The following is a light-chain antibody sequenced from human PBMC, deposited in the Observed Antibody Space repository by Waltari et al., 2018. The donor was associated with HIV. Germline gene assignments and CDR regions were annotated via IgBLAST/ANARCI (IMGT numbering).Light chain of an antibody. CDR1: ESDISFYDF. Sequence: QSALTQPASVSAFPGQSITISCTGPESDISFYDFVSWYRQDPGKAPQPGMYSVNTRPSETSSRFSGLKSGNTAALRISGLQFEDEGDYYCSSYTSPNTLLFGGGTKLTV. CDR2: SVN. J-gene: IGLJ3*02. CDR3: SSYTSPNTLL. V-gene: IGLV2-14*01.